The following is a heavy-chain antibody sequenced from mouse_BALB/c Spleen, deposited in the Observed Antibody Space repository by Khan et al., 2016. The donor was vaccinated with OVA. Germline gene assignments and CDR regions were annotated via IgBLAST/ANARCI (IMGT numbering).Heavy chain of an antibody. V-gene: IGHV1-7*01. D-gene: IGHD1-1*01. J-gene: IGHJ3*01. CDR3: ANHGSSSAWLTY. CDR2: INPSTGYT. CDR1: GYTFTSYW. Sequence: QILLVQSGAELAKPGASVKMSCKASGYTFTSYWMHWVKQRPGQGLEWIGYINPSTGYTEYNQRFKDKATLTADKSSSTAYMQLSSLTSEESAVYYCANHGSSSAWLTYWGQGTLVTVSA.